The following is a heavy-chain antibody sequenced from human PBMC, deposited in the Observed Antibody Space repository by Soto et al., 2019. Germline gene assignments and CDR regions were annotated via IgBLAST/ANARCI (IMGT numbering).Heavy chain of an antibody. D-gene: IGHD3-10*01. CDR2: IYYSGST. CDR3: AGVGGFGATTIDD. CDR1: GGSISSGDYY. V-gene: IGHV4-30-4*01. J-gene: IGHJ4*02. Sequence: QVQLQESGPGLVKPSQTLSLTCTVSGGSISSGDYYWSWIRQPPGKGLEWIGYIYYSGSTYYNQSLRSRVTTSVDTSKNQYSLKRSSVSAAKTAVYYCAGVGGFGATTIDDWGQGTLVTVSS.